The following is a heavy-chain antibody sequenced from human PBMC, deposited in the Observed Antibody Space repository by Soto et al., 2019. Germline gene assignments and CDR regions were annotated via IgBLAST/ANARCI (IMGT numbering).Heavy chain of an antibody. Sequence: GGSLRLSCAASGFTFSSYGMHWVRQAPGKGLEWVAVIWYDGSNKYYADSVKGRFTISRDNSKNTLYLQMNSLRAEDTAVYYCTRGLGMHSNYPNYYYYYGMDVWGQGTTVTVSS. J-gene: IGHJ6*02. CDR2: IWYDGSNK. CDR1: GFTFSSYG. CDR3: TRGLGMHSNYPNYYYYYGMDV. V-gene: IGHV3-33*01. D-gene: IGHD4-4*01.